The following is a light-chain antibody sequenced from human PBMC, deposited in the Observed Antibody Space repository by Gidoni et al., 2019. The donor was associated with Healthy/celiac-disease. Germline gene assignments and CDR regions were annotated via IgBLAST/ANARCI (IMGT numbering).Light chain of an antibody. V-gene: IGKV1-5*03. CDR2: KAS. Sequence: DIQMTQSPSTLSASVGDRVTITCRASQSISSWLAWYQQKPGKAPKLLIYKASSLESGVPSRFSDSGSGTEFTLTISSLQPDDFATYYYQQYNSYSRFGPGTKVDIK. CDR1: QSISSW. J-gene: IGKJ3*01. CDR3: QQYNSYSR.